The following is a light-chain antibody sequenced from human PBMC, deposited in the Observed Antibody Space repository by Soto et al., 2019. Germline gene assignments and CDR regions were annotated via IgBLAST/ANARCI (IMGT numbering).Light chain of an antibody. J-gene: IGKJ3*01. CDR2: GAS. V-gene: IGKV3-20*01. CDR3: QQYGSSWGVT. Sequence: EIVLTQSPGTLSLSPGERATLSCRASQSVSSSYLAWYQQKPGQAPRLLIYGASSRATGIPDRFSGSGSGTDFTLTISRLEPEDFAVYYCQQYGSSWGVTFGPGTKVDIK. CDR1: QSVSSSY.